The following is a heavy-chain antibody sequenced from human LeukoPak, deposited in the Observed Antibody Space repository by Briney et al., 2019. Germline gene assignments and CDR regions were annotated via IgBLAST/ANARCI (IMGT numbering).Heavy chain of an antibody. D-gene: IGHD4-17*01. Sequence: ASVKVSCKASGYTFTSYGISRVRQAPGQGLEWMGWISAYNGNTNYAQKLQGRVTMTTDTSTSTAYMELRSLRSDDTAVYYCARRPSDYGDYTYYYYYMDVWGKGTTVTASS. J-gene: IGHJ6*03. CDR1: GYTFTSYG. CDR3: ARRPSDYGDYTYYYYYMDV. V-gene: IGHV1-18*01. CDR2: ISAYNGNT.